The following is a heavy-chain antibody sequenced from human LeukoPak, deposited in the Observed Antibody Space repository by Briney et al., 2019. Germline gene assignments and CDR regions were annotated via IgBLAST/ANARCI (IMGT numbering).Heavy chain of an antibody. CDR2: ISAYNDNT. J-gene: IGHJ4*02. V-gene: IGHV1-18*01. D-gene: IGHD3-3*01. CDR1: GYTFTSYG. Sequence: ASVKVSCKASGYTFTSYGITWVRQAPGQGLEWMGWISAYNDNTNYAQKLQGRVTMTTDTSTSTACMELRSLRSDDTAVYYCARDTYDFWSGYSYWGQGTLVTVSS. CDR3: ARDTYDFWSGYSY.